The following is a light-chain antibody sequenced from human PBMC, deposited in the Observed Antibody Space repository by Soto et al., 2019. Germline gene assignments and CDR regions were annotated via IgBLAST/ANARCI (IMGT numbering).Light chain of an antibody. J-gene: IGLJ2*01. CDR3: AAWDDSRGVV. Sequence: QSVLTQPPSVSDAPRQRVTISCSGSSSNIGNNAVNWYQQLPGKAPKLLIYYDDLLPSGVSDRFSGSKSGTSASLAISGLQSEDEADYYCAAWDDSRGVVFGGGTKLTVL. CDR2: YDD. V-gene: IGLV1-36*01. CDR1: SSNIGNNA.